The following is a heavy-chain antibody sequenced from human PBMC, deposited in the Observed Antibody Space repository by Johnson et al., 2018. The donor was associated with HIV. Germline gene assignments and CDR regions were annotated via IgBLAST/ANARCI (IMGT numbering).Heavy chain of an antibody. V-gene: IGHV3-30*04. CDR2: ISFDGSNK. Sequence: VQLVESGGGLVQPGGSLRLSCAASGLPFRSYAMSWVRQAPGKGLEWVAVISFDGSNKYYTDSVTGRFTISRDNSENTAYLQMNGLTVEDTAMYYCGRDYDYDNSDQSGIDVFDIWGQGTMVTVSS. D-gene: IGHD3-22*01. CDR1: GLPFRSYA. CDR3: GRDYDYDNSDQSGIDVFDI. J-gene: IGHJ3*02.